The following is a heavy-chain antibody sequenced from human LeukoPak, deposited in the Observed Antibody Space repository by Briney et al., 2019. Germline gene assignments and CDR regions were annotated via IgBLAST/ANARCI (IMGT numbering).Heavy chain of an antibody. J-gene: IGHJ5*02. CDR1: GYSFTSYW. Sequence: GESLKISCKGSGYSFTSYWIGWVRQMPGKGLEWMGIIYPGDSDTRYSPSFRGQVTISADKSISTAYLQWSSLKASDTAMYYCARRITIFGVASNWFDPWGQGTLVTVSS. CDR2: IYPGDSDT. D-gene: IGHD3-3*01. V-gene: IGHV5-51*01. CDR3: ARRITIFGVASNWFDP.